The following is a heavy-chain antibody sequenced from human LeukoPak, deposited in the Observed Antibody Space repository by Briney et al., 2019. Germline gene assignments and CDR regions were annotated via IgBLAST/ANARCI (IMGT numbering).Heavy chain of an antibody. Sequence: VASVKVSCKASGGTFSSYAISWVRQAPGQGLEWMGGISPIFGTANYAQKFQGRVTITADESTSTAYMELSSLRSEDTAVYYCADRNDYGGKDYWGQGTLVTVSS. CDR3: ADRNDYGGKDY. V-gene: IGHV1-69*13. CDR2: ISPIFGTA. D-gene: IGHD4-23*01. CDR1: GGTFSSYA. J-gene: IGHJ4*02.